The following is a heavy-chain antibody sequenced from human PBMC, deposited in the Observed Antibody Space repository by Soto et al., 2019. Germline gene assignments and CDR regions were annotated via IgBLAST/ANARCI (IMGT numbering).Heavy chain of an antibody. Sequence: QVQLVQSGAEVKKPGSSVKVSCKASGGTFSSYAISWVRQAPGQGLEWVGGIIPIFGTANYAQKFQGRVTITADKSTSTADMELSSLRSEDTAVYYCARGRDCSGGSCYSGSLGWFDPWGQGTLVAVSS. J-gene: IGHJ5*02. CDR1: GGTFSSYA. V-gene: IGHV1-69*06. CDR2: IIPIFGTA. CDR3: ARGRDCSGGSCYSGSLGWFDP. D-gene: IGHD2-15*01.